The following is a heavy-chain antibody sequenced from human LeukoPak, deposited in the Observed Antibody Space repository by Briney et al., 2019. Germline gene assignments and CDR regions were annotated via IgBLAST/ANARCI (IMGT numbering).Heavy chain of an antibody. D-gene: IGHD1-14*01. CDR2: ISSNGDST. J-gene: IGHJ5*02. Sequence: QPGGSLRLSCAASGFTFSSYVMHWVRQAPGKGLEYISVISSNGDSTYYANSVKGRFTISRDNSKNTLFLQMGSLRADDMAVYYCAGGSNHWFDPWGQGTLVTVSS. CDR1: GFTFSSYV. V-gene: IGHV3-64*01. CDR3: AGGSNHWFDP.